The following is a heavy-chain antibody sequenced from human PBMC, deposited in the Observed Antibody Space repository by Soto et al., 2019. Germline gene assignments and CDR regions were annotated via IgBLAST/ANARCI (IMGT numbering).Heavy chain of an antibody. D-gene: IGHD3-22*01. Sequence: QVQLVQSGAEVQKPGSSVKVSCKASGGTFSSYAISWVRQAPGQGLEWMGGIIPIFGTANYAQKFQGRVTITADESTSTAYMELSSLRSEDTAVYYCARVQYYYDSSGYYSVYFDYWGQGTLVTVSS. CDR2: IIPIFGTA. V-gene: IGHV1-69*01. CDR1: GGTFSSYA. CDR3: ARVQYYYDSSGYYSVYFDY. J-gene: IGHJ4*02.